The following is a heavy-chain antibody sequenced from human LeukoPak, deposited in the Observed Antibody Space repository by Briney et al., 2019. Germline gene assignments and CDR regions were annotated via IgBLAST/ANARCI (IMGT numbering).Heavy chain of an antibody. CDR3: AKERQTGDYFTSDY. V-gene: IGHV3-23*01. CDR1: GFTFSSYT. J-gene: IGHJ4*02. D-gene: IGHD4-17*01. Sequence: GGSLRLSCAASGFTFSSYTMSWVRRAPGEGLEWLSAISGRGESTFYAPSVKGRFAISRDNSDNTLYLQMSSLRVDDTAVYFCAKERQTGDYFTSDYWGQGTLVTVSS. CDR2: ISGRGEST.